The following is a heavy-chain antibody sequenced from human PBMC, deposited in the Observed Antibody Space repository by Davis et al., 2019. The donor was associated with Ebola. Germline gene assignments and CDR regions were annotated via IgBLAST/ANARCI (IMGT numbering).Heavy chain of an antibody. CDR2: INAGNGNT. D-gene: IGHD6-19*01. CDR1: GYTFTSYA. V-gene: IGHV1-3*01. Sequence: AASVKVSCKASGYTFTSYAMHWVRQAPGQRLEWMGWINAGNGNTKYSQKFQGRVTITRDTSASTAYMELSSLRSEDTAVYYCARGLIAVAGTGWFDPWGQGTLVTVSS. J-gene: IGHJ5*02. CDR3: ARGLIAVAGTGWFDP.